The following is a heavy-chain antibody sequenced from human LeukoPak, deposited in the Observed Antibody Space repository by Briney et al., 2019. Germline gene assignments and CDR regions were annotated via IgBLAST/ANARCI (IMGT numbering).Heavy chain of an antibody. J-gene: IGHJ4*02. V-gene: IGHV4-59*12. CDR2: IYYSGST. CDR3: ARDRSGHDY. D-gene: IGHD3-3*01. Sequence: PSEILSLTCTVSGESISGFYWTWIQQPPGKGLEWIGYIYYSGSTNYNPSLKSRVTISVDTSKNQFSLKLSSVTAADTAVYYCARDRSGHDYWGQGTLVTVSS. CDR1: GESISGFY.